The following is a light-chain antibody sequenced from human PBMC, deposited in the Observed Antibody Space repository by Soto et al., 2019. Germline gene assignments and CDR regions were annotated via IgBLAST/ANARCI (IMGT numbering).Light chain of an antibody. CDR2: EVS. J-gene: IGLJ1*01. V-gene: IGLV2-8*01. Sequence: QSALTQPPSASGSPGQSVTISCTGTSSDVGGYNYVSWYQQHPGKAPKLMIYEVSKRPSGVPDRFSGSKSGNTASLTVSGLQAEDEADYYCSSYAGSNNRYVFGTGSKVTAL. CDR3: SSYAGSNNRYV. CDR1: SSDVGGYNY.